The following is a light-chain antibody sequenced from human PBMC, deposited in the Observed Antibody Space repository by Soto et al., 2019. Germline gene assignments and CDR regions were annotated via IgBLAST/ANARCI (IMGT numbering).Light chain of an antibody. J-gene: IGKJ4*01. CDR1: QGISSW. V-gene: IGKV1-12*01. CDR2: SAS. CDR3: QQANSFPPA. Sequence: DIQMTQSPSSVSASVGDRVIITCRASQGISSWVAWYQQKPGRAPKLLIYSASTLQSGVPSRFSGYGSGTDFNLTISGLPAEDFATYYCQQANSFPPAFGGGTKVEVK.